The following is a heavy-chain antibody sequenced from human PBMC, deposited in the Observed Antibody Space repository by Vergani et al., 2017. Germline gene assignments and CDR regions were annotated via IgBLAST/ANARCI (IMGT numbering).Heavy chain of an antibody. CDR2: MYWDDDK. CDR1: GGKRSRKKEG. Sequence: QLTLKESGPTLVKHRKRERKEGRRGGGKRSRKKEGGGWLRQAPGKDRGRRGIMYWDDDKRYSPSLKSRLAITKDTSKNQVVLTMTNLDPVDTATYYCSHEKYGNAREFDFWGQGTLVTVSS. V-gene: IGHV2-5*02. J-gene: IGHJ4*02. D-gene: IGHD4-11*01. CDR3: SHEKYGNAREFDF.